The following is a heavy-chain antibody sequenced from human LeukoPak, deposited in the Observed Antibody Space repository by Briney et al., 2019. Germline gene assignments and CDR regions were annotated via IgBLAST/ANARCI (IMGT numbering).Heavy chain of an antibody. CDR2: INPNSGGT. Sequence: ASVKSSCKTSGYTFTGYYMHCVRQAPGQGLEWMGWINPNSGGTNYGQKFQGRVTMTRDTSISTAYMELSRLRSDATAVYYCARGFLFGIAVAPFDYWGQGTLVTVSS. V-gene: IGHV1-2*02. CDR1: GYTFTGYY. J-gene: IGHJ4*02. CDR3: ARGFLFGIAVAPFDY. D-gene: IGHD6-13*01.